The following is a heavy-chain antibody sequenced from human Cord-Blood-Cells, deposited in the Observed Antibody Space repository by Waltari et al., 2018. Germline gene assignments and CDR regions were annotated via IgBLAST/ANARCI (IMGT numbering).Heavy chain of an antibody. Sequence: GQGLEWMGGIIPIIGTANYSQKFQGRVTITADESTSTAYMELSSLRSEDTAVYYWARRSRPYYGSWSYYYYGMDVWGQGPTVTVSS. CDR3: ARRSRPYYGSWSYYYYGMDV. D-gene: IGHD3-10*01. V-gene: IGHV1-69*01. J-gene: IGHJ6*02. CDR2: IIPIIGTA.